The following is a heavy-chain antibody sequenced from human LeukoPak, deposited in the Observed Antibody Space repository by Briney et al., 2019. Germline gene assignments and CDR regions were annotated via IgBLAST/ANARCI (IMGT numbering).Heavy chain of an antibody. Sequence: GGSLRLSCAASGFTFEDYTMHWVRQAPGKTLEWVSLISWDGTTYYRDSVKGRFTISRDNSKNSLYLQMGTLTSEDTAFYYCVKDLSYESSGYVFDYWGQGTLVTVSS. CDR2: ISWDGTT. CDR3: VKDLSYESSGYVFDY. V-gene: IGHV3-43*01. J-gene: IGHJ4*02. D-gene: IGHD3-22*01. CDR1: GFTFEDYT.